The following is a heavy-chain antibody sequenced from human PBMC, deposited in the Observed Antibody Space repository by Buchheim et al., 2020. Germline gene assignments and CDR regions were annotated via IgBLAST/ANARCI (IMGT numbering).Heavy chain of an antibody. CDR1: GFTFSSYG. Sequence: QVQLVESGGGVVQPGRSLRLSCAASGFTFSSYGMHWVRQAPGKGLEWVAVIWYDGSNKYYADSVKGRFTISRDNSKNTLYLQKNSLRAEDTAVYYCARDNGLEWLIYGMDVWGQGTT. CDR2: IWYDGSNK. D-gene: IGHD3-3*01. CDR3: ARDNGLEWLIYGMDV. J-gene: IGHJ6*02. V-gene: IGHV3-33*01.